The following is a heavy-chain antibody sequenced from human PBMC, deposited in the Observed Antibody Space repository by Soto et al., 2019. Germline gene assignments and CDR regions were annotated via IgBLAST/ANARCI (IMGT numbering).Heavy chain of an antibody. CDR3: ARSLPGTYGAFDL. J-gene: IGHJ3*01. D-gene: IGHD1-7*01. CDR2: ISGDGSST. CDR1: EFTFRSYW. Sequence: EVQLVDSGGGLVQPGGSLRLSCAASEFTFRSYWRHWVRQSPGKGLVWVPRISGDGSSTNYADSVKGRFTISRDNAKNTVYLQIDSLRAEDTAVYYCARSLPGTYGAFDLWGQGTVVTVSS. V-gene: IGHV3-74*01.